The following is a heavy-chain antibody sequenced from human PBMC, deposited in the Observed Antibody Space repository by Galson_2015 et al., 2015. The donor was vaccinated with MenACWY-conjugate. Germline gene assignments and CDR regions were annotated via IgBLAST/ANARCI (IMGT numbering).Heavy chain of an antibody. CDR1: GGSISSSSYF. CDR3: ARRSARLTLGAFDI. CDR2: ISYSGST. Sequence: SETLSLTCTVSGGSISSSSYFWGWIRQPPGKGLEWIGTISYSGSTHYNPSLNNRVTVSADTSKNQFSLNVNSVTAADTALYYCARRSARLTLGAFDIWGRGTMVTVSS. D-gene: IGHD4-23*01. V-gene: IGHV4-39*01. J-gene: IGHJ3*02.